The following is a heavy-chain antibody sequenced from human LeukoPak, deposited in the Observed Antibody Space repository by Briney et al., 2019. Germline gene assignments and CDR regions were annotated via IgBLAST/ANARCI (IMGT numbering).Heavy chain of an antibody. Sequence: GESLKISCKGSGYSFTSYWIGWVRQMPGKGLEWMGIIYPGDSDTRYSPSFRGQVTISADKSISTAYLQWSSLKASDTAMYYCARRTPGKYCSGGSCYPLFDYWGQGTLVTVSS. V-gene: IGHV5-51*01. CDR1: GYSFTSYW. J-gene: IGHJ4*02. D-gene: IGHD2-15*01. CDR2: IYPGDSDT. CDR3: ARRTPGKYCSGGSCYPLFDY.